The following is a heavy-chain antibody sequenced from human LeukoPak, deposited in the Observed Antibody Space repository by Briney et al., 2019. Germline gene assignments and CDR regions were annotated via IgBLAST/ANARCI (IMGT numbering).Heavy chain of an antibody. CDR3: ARARGYCAADCSRYAFDY. CDR2: ISSSSSNI. J-gene: IGHJ4*02. V-gene: IGHV3-21*04. D-gene: IGHD2-21*02. CDR1: GFDFSTYS. Sequence: GGSLRLSCAASGFDFSTYSIDWVRQAPGKGLEWVSYISSSSSNIYHADSVKGRFTISRDNAKNSLHLQMNSLRAGDTAVYSCARARGYCAADCSRYAFDYRGQGTLVTVSS.